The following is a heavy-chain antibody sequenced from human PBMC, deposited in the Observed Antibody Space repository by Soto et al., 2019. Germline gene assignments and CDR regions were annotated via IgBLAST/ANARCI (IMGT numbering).Heavy chain of an antibody. CDR1: GGSFSGYY. D-gene: IGHD1-26*01. CDR2: INHSGST. Sequence: SETLSLTCAAYGGSFSGYYWSWIRQPPGKGLEWIGEINHSGSTNYNPSLKSRVTISVDTSKNQFSLKLSSVTAADTAVYYCARQGLIVGATSSNWFDPWGQGTLVTVSS. J-gene: IGHJ5*02. V-gene: IGHV4-34*01. CDR3: ARQGLIVGATSSNWFDP.